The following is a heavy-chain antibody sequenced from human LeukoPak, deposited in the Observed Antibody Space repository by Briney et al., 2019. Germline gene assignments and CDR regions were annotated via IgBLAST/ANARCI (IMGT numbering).Heavy chain of an antibody. CDR3: ARETSGWYVYYFDY. Sequence: NASETLSLTRAVYGGSFSGYYWSWIRQPPGKGLEWIGEINHSGSTNYNPSLKSRVTISVDTSKNQFSLKLSSVTAADTAVYYCARETSGWYVYYFDYWGQGTLVTVSS. CDR2: INHSGST. CDR1: GGSFSGYY. D-gene: IGHD6-19*01. J-gene: IGHJ4*02. V-gene: IGHV4-34*01.